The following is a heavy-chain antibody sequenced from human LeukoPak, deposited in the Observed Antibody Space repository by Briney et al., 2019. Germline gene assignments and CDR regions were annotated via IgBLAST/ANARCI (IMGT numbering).Heavy chain of an antibody. CDR2: ISSSSSTI. J-gene: IGHJ4*02. CDR3: ARSTNYYYDSSGYVDY. D-gene: IGHD3-22*01. Sequence: GGSLRLSCAASGFTFSSYSMNWVRQAPGKGLEWVSYISSSSSTIYYADSVKGRFTISRDNAKNSLYLQMNSLSAEDTAVYYCARSTNYYYDSSGYVDYWGQGTLVTVSS. CDR1: GFTFSSYS. V-gene: IGHV3-48*01.